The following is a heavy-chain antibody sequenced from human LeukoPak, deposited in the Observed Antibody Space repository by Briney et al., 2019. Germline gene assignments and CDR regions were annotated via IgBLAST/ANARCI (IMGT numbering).Heavy chain of an antibody. J-gene: IGHJ4*02. CDR2: IKSKTDGGTT. D-gene: IGHD5-12*01. CDR1: GFTFSNAW. CDR3: ARWLRLWGHDY. V-gene: IGHV3-15*01. Sequence: GGSLRLSCAASGFTFSNAWMSWVRQAPGKGLEWVGRIKSKTDGGTTDYAAPVKGRFTISRDDSKNTLYLQMNSLKTEDTAVYYCARWLRLWGHDYWGQGTLATVPS.